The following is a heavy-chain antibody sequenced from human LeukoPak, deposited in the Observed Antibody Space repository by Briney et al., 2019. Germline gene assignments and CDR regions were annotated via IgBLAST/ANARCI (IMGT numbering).Heavy chain of an antibody. CDR2: IYYSGST. Sequence: PSETLSLTCTVSGGSISSSSYYWSWIRQPPGKGLEWIGYIYYSGSTNYNPSLKSRVTISVDTSKNQFSLKLSSVTAADTAVYYCARGYSGYDRGRPDAFDIWGQGTMVTVSS. D-gene: IGHD5-12*01. CDR1: GGSISSSSYY. J-gene: IGHJ3*02. V-gene: IGHV4-61*01. CDR3: ARGYSGYDRGRPDAFDI.